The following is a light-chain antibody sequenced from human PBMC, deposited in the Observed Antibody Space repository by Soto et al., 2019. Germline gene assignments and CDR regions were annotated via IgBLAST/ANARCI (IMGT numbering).Light chain of an antibody. V-gene: IGLV2-11*01. J-gene: IGLJ1*01. CDR2: DVT. Sequence: QSALTQPRSVSGSPGQSVTISCTGTSSVVGGYNYVSWYQHHPGKAPKLMIYDVTKRPSGVPDRFSGSKSANTASLTISGLQAEDEADYYCCSYAGSYTYVFGTGTKVT. CDR1: SSVVGGYNY. CDR3: CSYAGSYTYV.